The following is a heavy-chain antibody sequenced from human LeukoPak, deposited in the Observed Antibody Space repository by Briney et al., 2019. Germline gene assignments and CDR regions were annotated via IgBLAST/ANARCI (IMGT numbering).Heavy chain of an antibody. CDR2: IRHDGSNK. CDR3: AKISDSGNYYFDY. CDR1: GFTFTRYG. D-gene: IGHD1-26*01. V-gene: IGHV3-30*02. J-gene: IGHJ4*02. Sequence: PGGSLRLSCAASGFTFTRYGMHWVRQAPGKGLEWVAFIRHDGSNKYYADSVKGRFTISRDNSKNSLYLQMNSLRAEDTAVYYCAKISDSGNYYFDYWGQGTLVTVSS.